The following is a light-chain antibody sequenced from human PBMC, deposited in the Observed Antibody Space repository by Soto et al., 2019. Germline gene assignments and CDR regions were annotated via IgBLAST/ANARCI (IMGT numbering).Light chain of an antibody. CDR1: QSVSSN. J-gene: IGKJ2*01. CDR3: QQYNSWPYT. V-gene: IGKV3-15*01. Sequence: EIVMTQSPATLSVSPGERATLSCRASQSVSSNLVWYQQKPGQAPRLLIYGTSTRATGIPARFSGSGFGTEFTLTISSLQSEDFAVYYCQQYNSWPYTFGQGTKMEIK. CDR2: GTS.